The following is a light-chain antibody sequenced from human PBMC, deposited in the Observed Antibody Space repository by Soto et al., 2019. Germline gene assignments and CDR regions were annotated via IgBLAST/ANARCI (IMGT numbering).Light chain of an antibody. CDR1: QSVRSNY. Sequence: EIVLTQSPGTLSLSSGERATLSCRASQSVRSNYLAWYQQKPGQAPRLLISGASSRATGIPDRLGGSGSGTAFTLTISRLEPEDFAVYYCQQYASSPLTFGGGTKVEIK. CDR2: GAS. V-gene: IGKV3-20*01. J-gene: IGKJ4*01. CDR3: QQYASSPLT.